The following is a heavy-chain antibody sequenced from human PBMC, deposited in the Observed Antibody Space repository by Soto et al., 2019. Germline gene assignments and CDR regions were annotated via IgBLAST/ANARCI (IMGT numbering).Heavy chain of an antibody. CDR2: INPNSGGT. J-gene: IGHJ6*02. CDR3: ARDRYSSSWFEVYYYYYGMDV. Sequence: ASVKVSCKASGYTFTGYYMHWVRQAPGQGLEWMGWINPNSGGTNYAQKFQGWVTMTRDTSISTAYMELSRLRSDDTAVYYCARDRYSSSWFEVYYYYYGMDVWGQGTTVTVSS. V-gene: IGHV1-2*04. CDR1: GYTFTGYY. D-gene: IGHD6-13*01.